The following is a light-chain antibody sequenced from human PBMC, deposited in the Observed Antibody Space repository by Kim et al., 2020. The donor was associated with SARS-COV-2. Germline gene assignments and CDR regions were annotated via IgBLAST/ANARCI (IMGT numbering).Light chain of an antibody. CDR3: SAWDTSLGAWV. CDR1: TNNVGNQG. CDR2: RND. Sequence: RQTATLTCTGNTNNVGNQGAAWLQQHQGHPPKLLSYRNDNRHSGISERFYASRSGSTASLIITGLQPEDEADYYCSAWDTSLGAWVFGGGTQLTVL. V-gene: IGLV10-54*04. J-gene: IGLJ3*02.